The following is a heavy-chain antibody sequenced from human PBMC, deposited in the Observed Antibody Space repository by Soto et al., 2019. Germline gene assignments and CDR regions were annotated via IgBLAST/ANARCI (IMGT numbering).Heavy chain of an antibody. CDR3: AREMGACSDSSCYPGPYDP. V-gene: IGHV3-48*02. Sequence: PGGSLRLSCAASGFTFTSYSMNWVRQAPGQGLEWVSYITSKSTTIKYADSVKGRFTVSRDNAKNSLYLQLNSLRDEDTAVYYCAREMGACSDSSCYPGPYDPWGQGTLVTVSS. J-gene: IGHJ5*02. CDR2: ITSKSTTI. CDR1: GFTFTSYS. D-gene: IGHD2-2*01.